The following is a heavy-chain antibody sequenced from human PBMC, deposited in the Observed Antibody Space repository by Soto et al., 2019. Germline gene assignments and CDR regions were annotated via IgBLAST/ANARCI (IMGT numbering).Heavy chain of an antibody. V-gene: IGHV5-51*01. D-gene: IGHD3-22*01. Sequence: GESLKISCKGSGTSFTSYWIGWVRQMPGKGLEWMGISYPGASDTKYSPSFQGQVTISADKSISTAYLQWSSLKASDTAMYYCARRGYYDSSGYYTSYYYGIDVLGQGTTVTVSS. CDR1: GTSFTSYW. J-gene: IGHJ6*02. CDR3: ARRGYYDSSGYYTSYYYGIDV. CDR2: SYPGASDT.